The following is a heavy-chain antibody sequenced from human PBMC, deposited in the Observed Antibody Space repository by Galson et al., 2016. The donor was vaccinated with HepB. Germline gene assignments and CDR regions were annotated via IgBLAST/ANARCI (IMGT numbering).Heavy chain of an antibody. J-gene: IGHJ6*04. CDR1: GYTFKTYA. V-gene: IGHV1-3*01. CDR2: INPGNGNT. D-gene: IGHD2-2*01. CDR3: ARDPLNCSSTSCYDYYYYGIAA. Sequence: SVKVSCKASGYTFKTYAITWVRQAPGQGLEWMGWINPGNGNTKYSQKFQGRVTITRDTSASTAYMELSSLRSEDTAVYYCARDPLNCSSTSCYDYYYYGIAAWGKGPTVTVSS.